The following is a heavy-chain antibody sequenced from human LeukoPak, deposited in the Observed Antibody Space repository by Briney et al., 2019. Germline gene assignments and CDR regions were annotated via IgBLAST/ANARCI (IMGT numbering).Heavy chain of an antibody. CDR1: GVTFSSYS. J-gene: IGHJ3*02. CDR2: ISRSSSYI. Sequence: PGGSLRLSCAASGVTFSSYSMNWVRQAPGKGLEWVSSISRSSSYIYYADSMKGRFTISRDNAKNSLYLQMNSLRAEDTAVYYCARENSWYAFDIWGQGTTVTVSS. V-gene: IGHV3-21*01. CDR3: ARENSWYAFDI. D-gene: IGHD6-13*01.